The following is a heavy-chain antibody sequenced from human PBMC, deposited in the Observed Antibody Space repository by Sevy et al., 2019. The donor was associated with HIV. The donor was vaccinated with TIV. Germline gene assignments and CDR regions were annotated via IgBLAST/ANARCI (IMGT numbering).Heavy chain of an antibody. CDR2: INQDGSEK. CDR1: GFTFSNYW. J-gene: IGHJ4*02. Sequence: GGSLRLSCAASGFTFSNYWMSWVRQAPGKGLECVANINQDGSEKYYLDSVKGRFIVSRDNAKNSLYLQMNNLRAEDTAVYYCAREGCTKPHDYWGQGTLVTVSS. V-gene: IGHV3-7*03. CDR3: AREGCTKPHDY. D-gene: IGHD2-8*01.